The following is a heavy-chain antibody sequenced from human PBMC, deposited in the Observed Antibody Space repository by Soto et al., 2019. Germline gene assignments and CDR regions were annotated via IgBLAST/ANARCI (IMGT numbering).Heavy chain of an antibody. V-gene: IGHV3-30-3*01. Sequence: GGSLRLSCAASGFTFSSYAMHWVRQAPGKGLEWVAVISYDGSNKYYADSVKGRFTISRDNSKNTLYLQMNSLRAEDTAVYYCVTVVGAPTYYYYGMDVWGQGTTVTVSS. CDR2: ISYDGSNK. D-gene: IGHD1-26*01. J-gene: IGHJ6*02. CDR1: GFTFSSYA. CDR3: VTVVGAPTYYYYGMDV.